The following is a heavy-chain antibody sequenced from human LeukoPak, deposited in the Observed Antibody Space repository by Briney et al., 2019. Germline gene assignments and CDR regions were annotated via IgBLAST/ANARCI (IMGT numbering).Heavy chain of an antibody. Sequence: ASVKVSCKASGYTFTSYGISWVRQAPGQGLEWMGRINPNSGGTNYAQKFQGRVTMTRDTSISTAYMELSRLRSDDTAVYYCAQGSSSGYYWYYFDYWGQGTLVTVSS. J-gene: IGHJ4*02. CDR1: GYTFTSYG. CDR3: AQGSSSGYYWYYFDY. CDR2: INPNSGGT. D-gene: IGHD3-22*01. V-gene: IGHV1-2*06.